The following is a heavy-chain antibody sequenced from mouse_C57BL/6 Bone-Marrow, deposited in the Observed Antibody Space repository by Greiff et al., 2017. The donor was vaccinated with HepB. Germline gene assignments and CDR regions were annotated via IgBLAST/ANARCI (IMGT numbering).Heavy chain of an antibody. CDR2: IYPGGGYT. Sequence: QVQLQQSGAELVRPGTSVKLSCTASGYTFTNYWIGWAKQRPGHGLEWIGDIYPGGGYTNYNEKFKSKATLTADKSSNTAYMQFSSLTTEDAAIYYCARTGDSNYLYAMDYWGQGTSVTVSS. CDR3: ARTGDSNYLYAMDY. J-gene: IGHJ4*01. CDR1: GYTFTNYW. V-gene: IGHV1-63*01. D-gene: IGHD2-5*01.